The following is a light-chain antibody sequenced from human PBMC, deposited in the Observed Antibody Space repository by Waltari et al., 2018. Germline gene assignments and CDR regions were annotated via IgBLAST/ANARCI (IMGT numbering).Light chain of an antibody. CDR1: QRISGW. Sequence: DLQMTQSPSTLSASVGDRVNITCRASQRISGWLAWYQQKAGKAPKLLIYKASSLESGVPSRFSGSGSGTEFTLTISSLQPDDFGTYYCQQYNSSPLTFGGGTKVEIK. V-gene: IGKV1-5*03. CDR3: QQYNSSPLT. J-gene: IGKJ4*01. CDR2: KAS.